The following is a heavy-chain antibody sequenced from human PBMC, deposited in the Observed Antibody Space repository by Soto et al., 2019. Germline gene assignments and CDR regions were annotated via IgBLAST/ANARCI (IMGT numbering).Heavy chain of an antibody. D-gene: IGHD4-17*01. Sequence: QVQLQESGPGLVKPSETLSLTCTVSGGSISSYYWSWIRQPPGKGLEWIGYIYYRGSTNYNPSLKSRVTISVDTSKNQFSLKLSSVTAADTAVYYCASRVEDYGDDGAFDIWGQGTMVTVSS. V-gene: IGHV4-59*08. CDR1: GGSISSYY. CDR3: ASRVEDYGDDGAFDI. J-gene: IGHJ3*02. CDR2: IYYRGST.